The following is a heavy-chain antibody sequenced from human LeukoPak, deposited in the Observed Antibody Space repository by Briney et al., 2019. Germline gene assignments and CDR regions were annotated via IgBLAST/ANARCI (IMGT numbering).Heavy chain of an antibody. CDR1: GDSVYGNPAI. V-gene: IGHV6-1*01. Sequence: SQTLSLTCAISGDSVYGNPAIWNWIRQSPSRGLEWLGRAYYRSKWYIDYAESVKGRIAITPDTSKNQFSLQLNSVTPEDTAVYYCARGAVRGGTNFDYWGQGTLVTVSS. CDR2: AYYRSKWYI. D-gene: IGHD3-10*01. CDR3: ARGAVRGGTNFDY. J-gene: IGHJ4*02.